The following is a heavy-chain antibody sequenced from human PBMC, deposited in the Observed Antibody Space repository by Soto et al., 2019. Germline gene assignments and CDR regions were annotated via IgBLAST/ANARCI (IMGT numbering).Heavy chain of an antibody. CDR1: GDSIIGIYH. J-gene: IGHJ3*02. CDR3: ARGGAYCSSTSCYIGYAFDI. V-gene: IGHV4-38-2*01. CDR2: IFHTGTT. D-gene: IGHD2-2*02. Sequence: SETLSLTCAVSGDSIIGIYHWAWIRQPPGRSLEWIASIFHTGTTYYTPSLKSRVTISVDTSKNQFSLRLSSVTAADSAVYYCARGGAYCSSTSCYIGYAFDIWGQGTMVTVSS.